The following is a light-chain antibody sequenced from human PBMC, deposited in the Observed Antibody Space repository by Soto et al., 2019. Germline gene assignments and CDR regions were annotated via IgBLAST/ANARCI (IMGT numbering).Light chain of an antibody. CDR1: QTISSY. J-gene: IGKJ4*01. Sequence: DIQMTQSPSSLSASIGDRVTMSCRASQTISSYLHWYQQEPGKAPKLLIYGASIVRSGVPSRFSGSGSGTDFTLTITSLQPEDSATYFCQQLSTYPLTFGGGTKVEIK. V-gene: IGKV1-9*01. CDR3: QQLSTYPLT. CDR2: GAS.